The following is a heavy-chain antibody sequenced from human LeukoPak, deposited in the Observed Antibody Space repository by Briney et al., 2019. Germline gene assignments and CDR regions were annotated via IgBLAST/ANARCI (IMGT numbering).Heavy chain of an antibody. V-gene: IGHV3-30*02. Sequence: PGGSLRLSCAASGFTFSMFGMHWVRQAPGKGLEWVAFIRYDGDNAFYADSVKGRFTISRDNSESTVFLEMNSLGIEDTAVYYCAKGEKCIQLYNWLDPWGQGTLVTVSS. CDR2: IRYDGDNA. CDR3: AKGEKCIQLYNWLDP. J-gene: IGHJ5*02. CDR1: GFTFSMFG. D-gene: IGHD1-1*01.